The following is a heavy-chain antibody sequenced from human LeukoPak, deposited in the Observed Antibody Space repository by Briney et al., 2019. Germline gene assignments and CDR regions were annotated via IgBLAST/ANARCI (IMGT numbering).Heavy chain of an antibody. CDR2: IYYSGST. CDR1: GGSISSYY. J-gene: IGHJ4*02. V-gene: IGHV4-59*01. CDR3: AGVPNHYDSSGYPSTLFDY. D-gene: IGHD3-22*01. Sequence: SETLSLTCTVSGGSISSYYWSWIRQPPGKGLEWIGYIYYSGSTNYNPSLKSRVTISVDTSKNQFSLKLSSVTAADTAVYYCAGVPNHYDSSGYPSTLFDYWGQGTLVTVSS.